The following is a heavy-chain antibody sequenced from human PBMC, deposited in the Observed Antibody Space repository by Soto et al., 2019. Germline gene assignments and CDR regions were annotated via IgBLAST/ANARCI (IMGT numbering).Heavy chain of an antibody. CDR2: ISCSGGST. J-gene: IGHJ4*02. D-gene: IGHD6-13*01. CDR1: GFTFSSYA. Sequence: PGGSLRLSCAASGFTFSSYAMSWVRQAPGKGLEWVSAISCSGGSTYYADSVKGRFTISRDNSKNTLYLQMNSLRAEDTAVYCCAKDRRYYTSRGDHCFDYWGQGTLVTVSS. CDR3: AKDRRYYTSRGDHCFDY. V-gene: IGHV3-23*01.